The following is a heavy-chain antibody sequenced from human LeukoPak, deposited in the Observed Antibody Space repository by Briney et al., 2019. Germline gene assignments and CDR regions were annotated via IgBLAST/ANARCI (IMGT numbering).Heavy chain of an antibody. J-gene: IGHJ4*02. CDR3: ADFRMGAGGY. V-gene: IGHV4-34*01. D-gene: IGHD1-26*01. CDR1: GGSFSGYY. CDR2: INHSGST. Sequence: SETPSLTCAVYGGSFSGYYWSWIRQPPGKGLEWIGEINHSGSTNYNPSLKSRVTISVDTSKNQFSLKLSSVTAADTAVYYCADFRMGAGGYWGQGTLVTVSS.